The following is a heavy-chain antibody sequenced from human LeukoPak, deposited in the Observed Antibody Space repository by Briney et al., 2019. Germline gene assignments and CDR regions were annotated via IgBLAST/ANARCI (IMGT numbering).Heavy chain of an antibody. J-gene: IGHJ4*02. CDR1: GFTFSIYS. V-gene: IGHV3-48*01. CDR3: ARSGDY. Sequence: PGGSLRLSCAASGFTFSIYSMHWVRQAPGKGLEWVSYISSSSTAIYYADSVKGRFTISRDNAKNALFLQMNSLRAEDTAVYYCARSGDYWGQGTLVTVSS. CDR2: ISSSSTAI.